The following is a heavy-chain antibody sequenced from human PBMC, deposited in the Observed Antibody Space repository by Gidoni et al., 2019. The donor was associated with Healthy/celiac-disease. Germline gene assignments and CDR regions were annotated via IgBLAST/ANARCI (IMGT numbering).Heavy chain of an antibody. CDR2: IIIKAYGGTT. CDR3: TSTKWDLGYYYYYGMDV. CDR1: GFTIGDYA. Sequence: EVQLVESGGGLVQPGRSLILSCTASGFTIGDYAMSWVRQAPGKGLEWVGFIIIKAYGGTTEYAASVKGRFTSSRDDSKSIAYLQMNSLKTEDTAVYYCTSTKWDLGYYYYYGMDVWGQGTTVTVSS. J-gene: IGHJ6*02. V-gene: IGHV3-49*04. D-gene: IGHD1-26*01.